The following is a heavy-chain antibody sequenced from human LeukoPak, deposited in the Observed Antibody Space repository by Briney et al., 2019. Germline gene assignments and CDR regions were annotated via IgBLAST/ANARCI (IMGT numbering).Heavy chain of an antibody. CDR2: ISYDGSKT. J-gene: IGHJ4*02. Sequence: GGSLRLSCAASGFTFSSYGMHWVRQAPGKGLEWVAVISYDGSKTYYADSVKGRFTISRDNSKNTLYLQMNSLRAEDTALYYCARTMYITGSSDFDYWGQGTLVTVSS. D-gene: IGHD1-26*01. CDR1: GFTFSSYG. V-gene: IGHV3-30*19. CDR3: ARTMYITGSSDFDY.